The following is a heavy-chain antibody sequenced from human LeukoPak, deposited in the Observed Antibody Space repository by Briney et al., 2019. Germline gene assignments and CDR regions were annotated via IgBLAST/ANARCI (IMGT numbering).Heavy chain of an antibody. CDR3: AKCPFGCSGGSCPFDY. CDR2: ISGSGGST. D-gene: IGHD2-15*01. J-gene: IGHJ4*02. V-gene: IGHV3-23*01. CDR1: GFTFSSYA. Sequence: PGGSLRLSCAASGFTFSSYAMSWVRQAPGKGLEWVPAISGSGGSTYYADSVKGRFTISRDNSKNTLYLQMNSLRAEDTAVYYCAKCPFGCSGGSCPFDYWGQGTLVTVSS.